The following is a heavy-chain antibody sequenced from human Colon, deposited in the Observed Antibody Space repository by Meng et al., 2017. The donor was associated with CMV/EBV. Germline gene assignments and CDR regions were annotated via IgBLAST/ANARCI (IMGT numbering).Heavy chain of an antibody. V-gene: IGHV1-69*12. D-gene: IGHD6-13*01. J-gene: IGHJ5*02. CDR3: ARGKQAGFDL. Sequence: QLQLVAAGAWVKKPGSSVKDACKASGGTFDSSTFNWVRQAPGKGLEWMGGIIPMFGSPSYSQKFRGRVTITADELEVNSLRSEDTAVYYCARGKQAGFDLWGQGTLVTVSS. CDR1: GGTFDSST. CDR2: IIPMFGSP.